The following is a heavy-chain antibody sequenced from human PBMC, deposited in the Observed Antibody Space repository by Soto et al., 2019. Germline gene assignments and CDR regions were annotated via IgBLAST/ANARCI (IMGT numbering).Heavy chain of an antibody. CDR3: ARDRGVTIFGVVIRDDAFDI. CDR2: ISSSSSTI. Sequence: LSLTCAASGFTFSSYSMNWVRQAPGKGLEWVSYISSSSSTIYYADSVKGRFTISRDNAKNSLYLQMNSLRAEDTAVYYCARDRGVTIFGVVIRDDAFDIWGQGTMVTVSS. V-gene: IGHV3-48*01. J-gene: IGHJ3*02. D-gene: IGHD3-3*01. CDR1: GFTFSSYS.